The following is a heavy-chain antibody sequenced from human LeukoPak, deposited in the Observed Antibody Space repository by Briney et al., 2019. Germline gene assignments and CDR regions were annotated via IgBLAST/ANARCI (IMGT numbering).Heavy chain of an antibody. J-gene: IGHJ6*04. CDR3: ARVIKDVVGGYDLLYYYYGMDV. D-gene: IGHD5-12*01. CDR2: IIPIFGTA. CDR1: GGTFSSYA. V-gene: IGHV1-69*06. Sequence: SANFSCKASGGTFSSYAISWVRQAPGQGLEWMRGIIPIFGTANYAQKFQGRVTITADKSTSTAYMELSSLRSEDTAVYYCARVIKDVVGGYDLLYYYYGMDVWGKGTTVTVSS.